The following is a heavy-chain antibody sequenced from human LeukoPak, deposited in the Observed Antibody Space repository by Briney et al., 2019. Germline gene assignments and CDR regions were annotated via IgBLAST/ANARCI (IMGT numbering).Heavy chain of an antibody. Sequence: PGGSLRLSCAASGFTFSSYAMHWVRQAPGKGLEWVAVISYDGSNKYYADSVKGRFTISRDNSKNTLYLQMNSLRAEDTAVYYCARVDSQAFGGVIVMDYWGQETLVTVSS. CDR1: GFTFSSYA. J-gene: IGHJ4*02. CDR3: ARVDSQAFGGVIVMDY. D-gene: IGHD3-16*02. CDR2: ISYDGSNK. V-gene: IGHV3-30-3*01.